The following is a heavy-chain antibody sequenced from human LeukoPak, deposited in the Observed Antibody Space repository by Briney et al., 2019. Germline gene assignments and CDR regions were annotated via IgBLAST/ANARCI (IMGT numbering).Heavy chain of an antibody. J-gene: IGHJ5*02. V-gene: IGHV3-11*01. CDR2: ISSSGSTI. Sequence: GGSLRLSCAASGFTFSDYYMSWIRQAPGKGLEWVSYISSSGSTIYYADSVKGRFTISGDNAKNSLYLQMNSLRAEDTAVYYRARGRYCSSTSCYKGFDPWGQGTLVTVSS. D-gene: IGHD2-2*02. CDR1: GFTFSDYY. CDR3: ARGRYCSSTSCYKGFDP.